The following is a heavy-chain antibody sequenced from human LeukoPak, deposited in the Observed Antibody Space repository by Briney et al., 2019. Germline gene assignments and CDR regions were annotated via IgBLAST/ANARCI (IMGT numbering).Heavy chain of an antibody. V-gene: IGHV4-59*01. CDR2: IYYSGST. CDR3: ASRSGWYVEY. D-gene: IGHD6-19*01. J-gene: IGHJ4*02. Sequence: SETLSLTCTVSGGSISSYYWSWIRQPPGKGLEWIGYIYYSGSTNYNPSLKSRVTVSVDTSKNQFSLKLSSVTAADTAVYYCASRSGWYVEYWGQGTLVTVSS. CDR1: GGSISSYY.